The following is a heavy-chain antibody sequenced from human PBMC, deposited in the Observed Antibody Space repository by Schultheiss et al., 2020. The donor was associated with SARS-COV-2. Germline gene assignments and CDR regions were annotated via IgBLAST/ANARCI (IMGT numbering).Heavy chain of an antibody. V-gene: IGHV1-2*06. CDR3: ARGLPYSSRCYYGY. Sequence: ASVKVSCKASGGTFSSYAISWVRQAPGQGLGWMGRNNPKSGGTNYAQEFQGRVTMTRDTSISTAYMELSRLRSDDTAVYYCARGLPYSSRCYYGYWGQGTLVTVSS. J-gene: IGHJ4*02. CDR2: NNPKSGGT. D-gene: IGHD6-13*01. CDR1: GGTFSSYA.